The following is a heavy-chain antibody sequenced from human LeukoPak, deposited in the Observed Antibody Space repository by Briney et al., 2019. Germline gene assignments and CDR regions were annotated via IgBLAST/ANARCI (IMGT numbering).Heavy chain of an antibody. V-gene: IGHV5-51*01. D-gene: IGHD1-26*01. CDR3: ARTQWGAFDI. Sequence: GESLKISCKGSGYTFTNYWIGWVRQMLGKGLEWMGIIYPGDSDTTYSPSFQGQISISADKSVSTAFLQWSSLKASDTAVYYCARTQWGAFDIWGQGTLVTVSS. CDR1: GYTFTNYW. CDR2: IYPGDSDT. J-gene: IGHJ3*02.